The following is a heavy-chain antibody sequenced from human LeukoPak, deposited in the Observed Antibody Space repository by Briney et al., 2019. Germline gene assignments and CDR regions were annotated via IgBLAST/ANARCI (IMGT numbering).Heavy chain of an antibody. CDR2: IKQDGSEK. CDR3: ARPHINYYDSSGYFS. Sequence: PGGSLRLSCAASGFTFSSYWMSWVRQAPGKGLEWVANIKQDGSEKYYVDSVKGRFTISRDNAKNSLYLQMNSLRAEDTAVYYCARPHINYYDSSGYFSWGQGTLVTVSS. CDR1: GFTFSSYW. V-gene: IGHV3-7*01. J-gene: IGHJ5*02. D-gene: IGHD3-22*01.